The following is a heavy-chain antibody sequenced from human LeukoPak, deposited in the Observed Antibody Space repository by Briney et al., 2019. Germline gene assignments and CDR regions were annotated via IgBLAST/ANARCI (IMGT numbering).Heavy chain of an antibody. CDR1: GLTFSSSW. Sequence: GGSLRLSCAVSGLTFSSSWMDWVRQAPGKGLEWVASINPDGNKKYSADSVKGRFTISRDNSKNTLYLQMNSLRAEDTAVYYCARVDYDDAFDIWGQGTMVTVSS. CDR3: ARVDYDDAFDI. V-gene: IGHV3-7*03. J-gene: IGHJ3*02. D-gene: IGHD3-22*01. CDR2: INPDGNKK.